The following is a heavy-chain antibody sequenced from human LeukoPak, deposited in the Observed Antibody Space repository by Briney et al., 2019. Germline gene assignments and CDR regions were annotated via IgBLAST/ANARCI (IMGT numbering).Heavy chain of an antibody. J-gene: IGHJ1*01. D-gene: IGHD3-22*01. CDR3: AREASYESSGYYYQRYFQH. CDR1: GFTVSSNY. Sequence: TGGSLRLSCAASGFTVSSNYMSWVRQAPGKGLEWVSVIYSGGSTYYADSVKGRFTISRDNSKKTLYLQMNSLRAEDTAVYYCAREASYESSGYYYQRYFQHWGQGTLVTVSS. V-gene: IGHV3-66*02. CDR2: IYSGGST.